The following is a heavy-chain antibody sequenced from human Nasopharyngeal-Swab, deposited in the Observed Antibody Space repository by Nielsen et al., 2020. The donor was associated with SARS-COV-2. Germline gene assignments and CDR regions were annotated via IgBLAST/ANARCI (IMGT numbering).Heavy chain of an antibody. CDR2: ISSSSSYT. Sequence: GESLKISCAASGFSFSSYSMNWVRQAPGKGLEWVSYISSSSSYTNYADSVKGRFTISRDNAKNSLYLQMNSLRAEDTAVYYCARSQLDDAFDIWGQGTMVTVSS. CDR1: GFSFSSYS. D-gene: IGHD2-2*01. CDR3: ARSQLDDAFDI. J-gene: IGHJ3*02. V-gene: IGHV3-21*05.